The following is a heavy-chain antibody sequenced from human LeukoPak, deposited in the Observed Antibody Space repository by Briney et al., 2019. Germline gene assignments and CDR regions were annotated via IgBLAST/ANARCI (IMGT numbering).Heavy chain of an antibody. CDR2: ISGSGGST. Sequence: GGSLRLSCAASGFTFSSYAVSWVRQAPGKGLEWVSAISGSGGSTYYADSVKGRFTISRDNSKNTLYLQMNSLRAEDTAIYYWALLGYCSGGICHSTDFLGYVQHWGQGTLVTVSS. J-gene: IGHJ1*01. D-gene: IGHD2-15*01. V-gene: IGHV3-23*01. CDR3: ALLGYCSGGICHSTDFLGYVQH. CDR1: GFTFSSYA.